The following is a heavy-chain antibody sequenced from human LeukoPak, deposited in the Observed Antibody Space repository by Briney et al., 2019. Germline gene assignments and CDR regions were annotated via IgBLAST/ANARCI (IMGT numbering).Heavy chain of an antibody. CDR3: ARGRSWYGDSYFDY. D-gene: IGHD4-17*01. CDR2: INHSGST. CDR1: GGSFSGYY. Sequence: SETLSLTCAVYGGSFSGYYWSWIRQPPGKGLEWIGEINHSGSTNYNPSLKSRVPISVDTSKNQFSLKLSSVTAADTAVYYCARGRSWYGDSYFDYWGQGTLVTVSS. J-gene: IGHJ4*02. V-gene: IGHV4-34*01.